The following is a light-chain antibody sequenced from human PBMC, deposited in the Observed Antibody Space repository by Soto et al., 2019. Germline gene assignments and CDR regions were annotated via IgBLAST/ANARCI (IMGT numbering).Light chain of an antibody. V-gene: IGKV1-5*01. CDR2: GAS. CDR1: QTISHY. CDR3: QHYTSYSGT. Sequence: DIQMTQSPSTLSASVRDRVTITCRASQTISHYLAWYQQKPGKAPKLLIYGASSLARGVPSRFTGSGSGTEFTPTIISLQPDDFATYFCQHYTSYSGTFGQGTKVEI. J-gene: IGKJ1*01.